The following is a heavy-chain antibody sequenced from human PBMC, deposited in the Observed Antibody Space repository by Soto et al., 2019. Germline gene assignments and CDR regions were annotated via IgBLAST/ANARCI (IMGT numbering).Heavy chain of an antibody. V-gene: IGHV3-30*18. CDR3: AKEARDTGDFDY. J-gene: IGHJ4*02. Sequence: QVQLVESGGGVVQPGRSLRLSCAASGFTFSSYGMHWVRQAPGKGLEWVAVISYDGSNKYYADSVKGRFTISRDNSKSTLYLQMNSLRAEDTAVYYCAKEARDTGDFDYWGQGTLVTVSS. CDR2: ISYDGSNK. D-gene: IGHD5-18*01. CDR1: GFTFSSYG.